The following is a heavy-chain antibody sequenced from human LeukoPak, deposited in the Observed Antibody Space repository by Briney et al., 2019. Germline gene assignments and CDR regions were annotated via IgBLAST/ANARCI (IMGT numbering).Heavy chain of an antibody. CDR3: ARVRPGDYGDLGLDY. CDR2: IIPILGIA. V-gene: IGHV1-69*02. Sequence: SVKVSCKASGGTFSSYTISWVRQAPGQGLEWMERIIPILGIANYAQKFQGRVTITADKSTSTAYMELSSLRSEDTAVYYCARVRPGDYGDLGLDYWGQGTLVTVSS. J-gene: IGHJ4*02. D-gene: IGHD4-17*01. CDR1: GGTFSSYT.